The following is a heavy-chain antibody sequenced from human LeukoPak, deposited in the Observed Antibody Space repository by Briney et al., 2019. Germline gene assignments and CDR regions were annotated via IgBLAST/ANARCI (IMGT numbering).Heavy chain of an antibody. CDR1: GFTFSSYG. V-gene: IGHV3-30*02. Sequence: GGSLTLSCAASGFTFSSYGMHWVRQAPGKGLAWVAFIRYDGSNKYYADSVKGRFTISRDNSTNTLYLQMNSLRAEDTAVYYCAKDARVIVVVPAAAHFDYWGQGTLVTVSS. CDR3: AKDARVIVVVPAAAHFDY. D-gene: IGHD2-2*01. CDR2: IRYDGSNK. J-gene: IGHJ4*02.